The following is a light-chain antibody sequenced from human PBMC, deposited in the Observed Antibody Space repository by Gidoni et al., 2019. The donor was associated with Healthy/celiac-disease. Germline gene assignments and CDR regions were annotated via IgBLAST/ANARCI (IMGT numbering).Light chain of an antibody. CDR1: NIGSKS. J-gene: IGLJ3*02. CDR3: QVWDSSSDHGV. Sequence: SFVLTPPPSGPVAPGKTARITCGGNNIGSKSVHWYQQKPGQAPVLVIYYDSDRPSGIPERFSGSNSGNTATLTISRVEAGDEADYYCQVWDSSSDHGVFGGGTKLTVL. CDR2: YDS. V-gene: IGLV3-21*04.